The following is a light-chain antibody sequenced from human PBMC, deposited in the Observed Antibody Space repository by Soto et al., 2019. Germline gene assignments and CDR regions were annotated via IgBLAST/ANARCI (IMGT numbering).Light chain of an antibody. CDR3: QQYGSSPALT. V-gene: IGKV3-20*01. CDR1: QSVSSSY. J-gene: IGKJ1*01. CDR2: AAS. Sequence: EIVLTQSPGTLSLSPGERATLSCRASQSVSSSYLAWYQQKPGQAPRLLIYAASSRATGIPDRFSGSGPGTDFTLTISRLEPEDFAVYYCQQYGSSPALTFGQGTKVEIK.